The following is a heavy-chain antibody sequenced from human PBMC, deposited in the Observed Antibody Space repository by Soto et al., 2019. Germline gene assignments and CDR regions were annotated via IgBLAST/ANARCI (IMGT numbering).Heavy chain of an antibody. CDR3: TKARGLTGAKFDS. J-gene: IGHJ4*02. Sequence: PGGSLRLSCAASGFTFDEYAMHWGRQAPGKGLEWVSGISWNSGSRGYADSVLGRFTISRDNAKNSLSLQMNSLRPEGTALYYCTKARGLTGAKFDSWGQGTLVTVS. CDR1: GFTFDEYA. D-gene: IGHD3-10*01. CDR2: ISWNSGSR. V-gene: IGHV3-9*01.